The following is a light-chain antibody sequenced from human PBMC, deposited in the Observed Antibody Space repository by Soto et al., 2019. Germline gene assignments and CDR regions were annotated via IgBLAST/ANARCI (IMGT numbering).Light chain of an antibody. Sequence: DIVLTQSPGALSLSPGERATLSCWASESVGDYLAWYQQKPGQAPRLLIYGATKRTSGTPDRFSGTGSETAFTLAISRLEPGDFAVYYCQQYVTSPAITFGQGTRLEIK. CDR2: GAT. CDR1: ESVGDY. CDR3: QQYVTSPAIT. J-gene: IGKJ5*01. V-gene: IGKV3-20*01.